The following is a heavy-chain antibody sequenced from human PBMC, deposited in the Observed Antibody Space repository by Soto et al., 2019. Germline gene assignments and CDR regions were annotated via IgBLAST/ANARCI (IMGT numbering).Heavy chain of an antibody. J-gene: IGHJ3*02. CDR1: GFTFSTYA. CDR3: AHPRGYGVFDAYDI. Sequence: LRLSCVASGFTFSTYAMNWVRQAPGKGLEWVSALTPSGDSTYYADSVKGRFTISRDNSMSALYLQMNSLRVEDTAVYYCAHPRGYGVFDAYDIWGQGTMVT. V-gene: IGHV3-23*01. D-gene: IGHD4-17*01. CDR2: LTPSGDST.